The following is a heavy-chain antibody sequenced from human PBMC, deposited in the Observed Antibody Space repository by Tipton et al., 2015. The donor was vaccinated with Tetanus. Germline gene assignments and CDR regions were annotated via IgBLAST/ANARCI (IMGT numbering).Heavy chain of an antibody. CDR1: DGPVSSGGHY. D-gene: IGHD5-12*01. Sequence: LRLSCAVSDGPVSSGGHYWGWVRQLPGKGLEWIGCIYYSGTTYYNPSLRSRLSISVDTSKNQFSLSLASVTAADTAIYYCARAELRRGFSGYLYYDLWGRGILVTVSS. CDR2: IYYSGTT. J-gene: IGHJ2*01. V-gene: IGHV4-31*11. CDR3: ARAELRRGFSGYLYYDL.